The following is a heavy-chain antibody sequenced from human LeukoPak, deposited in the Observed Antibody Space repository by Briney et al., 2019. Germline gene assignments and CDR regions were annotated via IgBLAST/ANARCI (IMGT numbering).Heavy chain of an antibody. CDR2: IYYSGST. CDR3: ARGAAPGDYYYDSSGYYGY. D-gene: IGHD3-22*01. CDR1: GGSISSGGYC. Sequence: ASQTLSLTCTVSGGSISSGGYCWSWIRQHPGKGLEWIGYIYYSGSTYYNPSLKSRVTISVDTSKNQFSLKLSSVTAADTAVYYCARGAAPGDYYYDSSGYYGYWGQGTLVTVSS. V-gene: IGHV4-31*03. J-gene: IGHJ4*02.